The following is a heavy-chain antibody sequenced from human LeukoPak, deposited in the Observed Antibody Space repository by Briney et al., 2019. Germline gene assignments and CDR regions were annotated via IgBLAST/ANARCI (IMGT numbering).Heavy chain of an antibody. D-gene: IGHD3-10*01. V-gene: IGHV3-30-3*01. CDR2: ISYDGSNK. J-gene: IGHJ3*02. CDR1: GFTFSSYV. Sequence: PGGSLRLSCAASGFTFSSYVMHWVRQAPGKGLEWVAVISYDGSNKYYADSVKGRFTISRDNAKNSLYLQMNSLRAEDTAVYYCARDPNYYGSGSYPNDAFDIWGQGTMVTVSS. CDR3: ARDPNYYGSGSYPNDAFDI.